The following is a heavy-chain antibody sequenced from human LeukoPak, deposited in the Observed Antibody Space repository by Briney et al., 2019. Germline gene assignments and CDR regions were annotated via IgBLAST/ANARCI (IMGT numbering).Heavy chain of an antibody. V-gene: IGHV3-9*03. Sequence: GGSLRLSCAASGFTFDDYAMHWVRQAPEKGLEWVSGISWNSGSIGYADSVKGRFTISRDNAKNSLYLQMNSLRAEDMALYYCAKDKHDYYYYYYMDVWGKGTTVTVSS. CDR3: AKDKHDYYYYYYMDV. D-gene: IGHD1-1*01. CDR1: GFTFDDYA. J-gene: IGHJ6*03. CDR2: ISWNSGSI.